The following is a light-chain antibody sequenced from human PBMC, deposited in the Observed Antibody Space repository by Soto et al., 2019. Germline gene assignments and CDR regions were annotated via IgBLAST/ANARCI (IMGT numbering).Light chain of an antibody. CDR1: SSDVGGYNY. J-gene: IGLJ1*01. Sequence: QSALTQPASVSGSPGQSITISCTGTSSDVGGYNYVSWYQQHPGKAPKLMIYEVSNRPSGVSNRFSGSKSGHTASLTISGLQAEDEADYYCSSYTSSSTPYVFGTGTK. CDR3: SSYTSSSTPYV. CDR2: EVS. V-gene: IGLV2-14*01.